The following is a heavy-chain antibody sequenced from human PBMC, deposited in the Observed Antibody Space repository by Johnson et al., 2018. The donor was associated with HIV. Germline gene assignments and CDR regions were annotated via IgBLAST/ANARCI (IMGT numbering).Heavy chain of an antibody. CDR1: GFTFSSYD. D-gene: IGHD3-22*01. J-gene: IGHJ3*02. V-gene: IGHV3-13*01. Sequence: VQLVESGGGLVQPGGSLRLSCAASGFTFSSYDMHWVRQATGKGLEWVSAIGTAGDTYYPGSVKGRFTISRENAKNSLYLQMNSLRAGDTAVYYCARGAPRITMIDDAFDIWGQGTRVTVSS. CDR3: ARGAPRITMIDDAFDI. CDR2: IGTAGDT.